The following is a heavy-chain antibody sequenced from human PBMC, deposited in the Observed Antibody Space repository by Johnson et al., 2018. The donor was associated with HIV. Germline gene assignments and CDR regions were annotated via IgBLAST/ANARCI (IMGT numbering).Heavy chain of an antibody. CDR1: GFIFSSYH. CDR2: ISNDGNNK. V-gene: IGHV3-30*04. CDR3: ARAKDAAYPYDAFDV. Sequence: QVQLVESGGGGVQPGRSLRLSCAASGFIFSSYHMHWVRQAPGKGLEWVALISNDGNNKYHADSVKGRFTISRDNSKNTLFLQMNSLTADDTAIYYCARAKDAAYPYDAFDVWGHGTMVIVSA. J-gene: IGHJ3*01. D-gene: IGHD2-15*01.